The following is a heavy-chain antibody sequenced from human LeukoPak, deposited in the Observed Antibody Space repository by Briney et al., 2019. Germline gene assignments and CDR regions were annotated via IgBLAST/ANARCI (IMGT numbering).Heavy chain of an antibody. J-gene: IGHJ4*02. CDR1: GFTFSSYG. Sequence: PGRSLRLSCAASGFTFSSYGMHWVRQAPGKGLEWMAVIWYDGSNKYYADSVKGRFTISRDNSKNTLYLQMNSLRAEDTAVYYCASEKQWLVLDYWGQGTLVTVSS. V-gene: IGHV3-33*01. D-gene: IGHD6-19*01. CDR2: IWYDGSNK. CDR3: ASEKQWLVLDY.